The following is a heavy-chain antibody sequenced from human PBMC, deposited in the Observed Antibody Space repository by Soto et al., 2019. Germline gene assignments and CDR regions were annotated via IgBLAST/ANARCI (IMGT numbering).Heavy chain of an antibody. CDR2: IIPIFGTA. CDR3: ARSRYGSGSYTYYYGMDV. Sequence: QVQLVQSGAEVKKPGSSVKVSCKASGGTFSSYAISWVRQAPGQGLEWRGGIIPIFGTANYAQKFQGRVTITADEPTSTAYMELSSLRSEDTAVYYCARSRYGSGSYTYYYGMDVWGQGTTVTVSS. D-gene: IGHD3-10*01. CDR1: GGTFSSYA. V-gene: IGHV1-69*01. J-gene: IGHJ6*02.